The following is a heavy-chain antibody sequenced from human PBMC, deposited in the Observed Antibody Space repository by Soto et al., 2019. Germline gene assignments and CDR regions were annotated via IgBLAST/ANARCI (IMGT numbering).Heavy chain of an antibody. D-gene: IGHD2-21*01. CDR1: GYSFTTYW. CDR2: SYPGDSDT. J-gene: IGHJ1*01. V-gene: IGHV5-51*01. CDR3: ARSDDRPTAEYSQH. Sequence: GESLKLSCKGSGYSFTTYWIGWVRQMPGKGLEWMGISYPGDSDTRYSPSFQGQGTISADKSTSTAYLQWSSLKASETAMYYCARSDDRPTAEYSQHWGQGTVATVSS.